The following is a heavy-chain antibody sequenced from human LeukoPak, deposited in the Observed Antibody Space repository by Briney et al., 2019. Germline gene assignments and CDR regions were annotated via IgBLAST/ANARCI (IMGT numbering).Heavy chain of an antibody. CDR2: ISYSGRT. V-gene: IGHV4-59*13. Sequence: SETLSLTCSVSGGSIGSSFWNWIRLSPGKGLEWIGYISYSGRTNYSPSLKSRVTISIDTSKNQLSLTLSSVTAADTALYYCARDRSGTYYPFDFWGQGTMVTVSA. CDR3: ARDRSGTYYPFDF. CDR1: GGSIGSSF. D-gene: IGHD1-26*01. J-gene: IGHJ3*01.